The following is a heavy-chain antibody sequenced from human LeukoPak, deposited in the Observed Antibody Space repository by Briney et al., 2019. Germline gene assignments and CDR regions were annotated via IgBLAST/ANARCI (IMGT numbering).Heavy chain of an antibody. CDR3: AKDGDSSGYYHNDY. CDR1: GFTFSSYA. CDR2: ISGSGGST. Sequence: PGGSLRLSCAASGFTFSSYAMSWVRQAPGKGLEWVSAISGSGGSTYYADSVKGRFTISRDNYKNTLYLQMNSLRAEDTAVYYCAKDGDSSGYYHNDYWGQGTLVTVSS. D-gene: IGHD3-22*01. V-gene: IGHV3-23*01. J-gene: IGHJ4*02.